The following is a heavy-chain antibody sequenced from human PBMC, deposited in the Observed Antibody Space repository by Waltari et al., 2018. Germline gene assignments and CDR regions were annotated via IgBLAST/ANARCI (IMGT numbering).Heavy chain of an antibody. V-gene: IGHV1-2*06. Sequence: QVQLVQSGAEVKKPGASVKVSCKASGYTFTGYYMHWVRQAPGQGLEWMGRINPNGGGTNYAQKFQGRVTMTRDTSISTAYMELSRLRSDDTAVYYCARESYGDTAMALDAFDIWGQGTMVTVSS. J-gene: IGHJ3*02. CDR1: GYTFTGYY. D-gene: IGHD5-18*01. CDR2: INPNGGGT. CDR3: ARESYGDTAMALDAFDI.